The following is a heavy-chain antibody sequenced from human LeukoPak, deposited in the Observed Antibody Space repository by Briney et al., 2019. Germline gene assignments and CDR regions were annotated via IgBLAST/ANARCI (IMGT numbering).Heavy chain of an antibody. D-gene: IGHD3-22*01. J-gene: IGHJ4*02. CDR2: INPNSGDT. Sequence: ASVKVSCKASGYTFTGYYMHWVRQAPGQGLEWMGWINPNSGDTNYAQKFQGRVTMTRDTSISTAYMELSRLRSDDTAVYYCARVRYYNISGYFPNFDYWGQGTLVTVSS. V-gene: IGHV1-2*02. CDR1: GYTFTGYY. CDR3: ARVRYYNISGYFPNFDY.